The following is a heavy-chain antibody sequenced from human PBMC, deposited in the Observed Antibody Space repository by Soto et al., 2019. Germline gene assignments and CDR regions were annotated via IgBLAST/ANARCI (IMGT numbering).Heavy chain of an antibody. CDR1: GFTVSSNY. V-gene: IGHV3-66*01. Sequence: SLRLSCATSGFTVSSNYMNWVRQAPGKGLEWVSLTYSGGYTDYADSVKGRFTISRDNSKNTLDLQMSSLRAEDTAVYYCARSVVVTLGDALDIWGQGTMVTVSS. J-gene: IGHJ3*02. CDR3: ARSVVVTLGDALDI. CDR2: TYSGGYT. D-gene: IGHD2-15*01.